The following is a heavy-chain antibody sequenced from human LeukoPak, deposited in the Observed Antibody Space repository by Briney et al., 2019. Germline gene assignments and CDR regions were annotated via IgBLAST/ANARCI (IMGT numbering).Heavy chain of an antibody. CDR3: AKDITLYSGSQWGFDY. J-gene: IGHJ4*02. D-gene: IGHD1-26*01. V-gene: IGHV3-30*02. CDR1: GFTFSSYG. Sequence: GGSLRLSCAASGFTFSSYGMHWVRQAPGKGLEWVAFIRYDGSNKYYADSVKGRFTISRDNSKNTLYLQMNSLRAEDTAVYYCAKDITLYSGSQWGFDYWGQGTLVTVSS. CDR2: IRYDGSNK.